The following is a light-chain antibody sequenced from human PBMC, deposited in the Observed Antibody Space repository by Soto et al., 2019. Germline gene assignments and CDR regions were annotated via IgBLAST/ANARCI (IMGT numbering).Light chain of an antibody. J-gene: IGKJ1*01. CDR2: GAS. CDR1: PSVSSN. CDR3: QQYGSSPQT. Sequence: EIVLTQSPATLSLSPGERATLSCRASPSVSSNLAWYQQKPGQAPRLLIYGASSRATGIPDRFSGSGSGTDFTLTISRLEPEDFAVYYCQQYGSSPQTFGQGTKVDIK. V-gene: IGKV3-20*01.